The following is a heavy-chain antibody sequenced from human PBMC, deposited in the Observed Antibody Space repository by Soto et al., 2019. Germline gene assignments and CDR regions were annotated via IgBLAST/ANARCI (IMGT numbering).Heavy chain of an antibody. CDR1: GFTFSIYA. CDR3: VKGEYYYDSSGYYPFDY. D-gene: IGHD3-22*01. V-gene: IGHV3-64D*06. CDR2: ISTNGGST. Sequence: AGGSLRLSCSASGFTFSIYAMHWVRQAPGKGLKYVSSISTNGGSTDYADSVKGRFTISRDNSKNTVYLQMSSLRVEDTAVYYCVKGEYYYDSSGYYPFDYWGQGTLVTVSS. J-gene: IGHJ4*02.